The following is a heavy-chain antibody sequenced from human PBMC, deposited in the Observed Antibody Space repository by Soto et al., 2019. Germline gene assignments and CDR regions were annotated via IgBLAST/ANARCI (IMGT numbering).Heavy chain of an antibody. CDR2: INAGNGNT. CDR3: ARDLGYALPDY. CDR1: GYTFTSYA. J-gene: IGHJ4*02. D-gene: IGHD2-15*01. Sequence: GASVKVSCKASGYTFTSYAMHWVRQAPGQRLEWMGWINAGNGNTKYSQKFQGGVTITRDTSASTAYMELSSLRSEDTAVYYCARDLGYALPDYWGQGTLVTVSS. V-gene: IGHV1-3*01.